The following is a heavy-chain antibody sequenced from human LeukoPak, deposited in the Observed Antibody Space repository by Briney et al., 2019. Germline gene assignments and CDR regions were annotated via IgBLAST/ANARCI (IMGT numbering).Heavy chain of an antibody. CDR3: ARDEQWLVRGRYYYGMDV. CDR2: ISAYNGNT. Sequence: AASVKVSCKASGYTFTSYGIGWVRQAPGQGLEWVGWISAYNGNTNSAQKLQGRVTMTTDTSTSTAYMELRSLRSDDTAVYYCARDEQWLVRGRYYYGMDVWGQGTTVTVSS. V-gene: IGHV1-18*01. CDR1: GYTFTSYG. D-gene: IGHD6-19*01. J-gene: IGHJ6*02.